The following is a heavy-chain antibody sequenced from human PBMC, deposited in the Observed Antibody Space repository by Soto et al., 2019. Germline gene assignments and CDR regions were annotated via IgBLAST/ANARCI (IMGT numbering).Heavy chain of an antibody. Sequence: SGPLVNPTRTLTLTCTFSGFSLSTSGMCVSWIRQPPGKALEWLALIDWDDDKYYSTSLKTRLTISKDTSKNQVVLTMTNMDPVDTATYYCARGYSYGYFDYWGQGTLVTVSS. D-gene: IGHD5-18*01. CDR3: ARGYSYGYFDY. CDR2: IDWDDDK. CDR1: GFSLSTSGMC. V-gene: IGHV2-70*01. J-gene: IGHJ4*02.